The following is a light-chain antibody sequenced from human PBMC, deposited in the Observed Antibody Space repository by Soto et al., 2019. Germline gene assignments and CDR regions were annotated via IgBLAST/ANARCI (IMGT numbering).Light chain of an antibody. CDR1: QSLSRW. Sequence: DIQMTQSPSTLSASVGDRVTITCRASQSLSRWLAWYQQKPGKAPDLLIYDASTLKSGVPSRFSGSGSGTEFTLTISSLQPDDSANYYCQQYNRYWTFGQGTKVEIK. CDR2: DAS. J-gene: IGKJ1*01. V-gene: IGKV1-5*01. CDR3: QQYNRYWT.